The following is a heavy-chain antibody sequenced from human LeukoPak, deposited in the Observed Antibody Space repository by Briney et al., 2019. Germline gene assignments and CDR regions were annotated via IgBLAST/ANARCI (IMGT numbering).Heavy chain of an antibody. J-gene: IGHJ4*02. D-gene: IGHD1-14*01. CDR1: GGSISSSSYY. CDR2: IYYSGST. CDR3: ASTGSSGGKVRDY. V-gene: IGHV4-39*07. Sequence: SETLSLTCTVSGGSISSSSYYWGWIRQPPGKGLEWIGSIYYSGSTYYNPSLKSRVTISVDTSKNQFSLKLSSVTAADTAVYYCASTGSSGGKVRDYWGQGTLVTVSS.